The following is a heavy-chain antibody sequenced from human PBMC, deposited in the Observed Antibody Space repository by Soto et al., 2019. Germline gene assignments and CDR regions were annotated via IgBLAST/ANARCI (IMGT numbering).Heavy chain of an antibody. CDR3: ARADKYYYDSSGYLDY. J-gene: IGHJ4*02. CDR2: IYHSGST. Sequence: QVQLQESGPGLVKPSGTLSLTCAVSGGSISSSNWWSWVRQPPGKGLEWIGEIYHSGSTNYNPSLKSRVTISVDNSKNKFSLKMSSVTAADTAVYYCARADKYYYDSSGYLDYWGQGTLVTVSS. V-gene: IGHV4-4*02. D-gene: IGHD3-22*01. CDR1: GGSISSSNW.